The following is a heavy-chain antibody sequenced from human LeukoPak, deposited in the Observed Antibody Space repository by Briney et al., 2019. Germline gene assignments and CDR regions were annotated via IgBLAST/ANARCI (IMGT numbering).Heavy chain of an antibody. J-gene: IGHJ4*02. CDR2: ISTYNGNT. CDR1: GSTFTSYG. D-gene: IGHD6-19*01. Sequence: ASVKLSCKASGSTFTSYGINWLRQAPGQGLEWMGWISTYNGNTNYAQKLQGRVTMTTDTSTSTAYMELRSLRSDDTAVYYCARAPITVAGSALWYWGQGTLVTVSS. V-gene: IGHV1-18*01. CDR3: ARAPITVAGSALWY.